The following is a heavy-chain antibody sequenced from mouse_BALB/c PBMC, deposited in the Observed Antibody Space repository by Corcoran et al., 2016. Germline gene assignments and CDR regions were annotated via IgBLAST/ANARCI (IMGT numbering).Heavy chain of an antibody. Sequence: EVQLQQSGPELVKPGTSVNLSCKASGYTFTSYVMHWVKQQPGQGLEWIGYINPYNDGTKYNEKFKGKSTLTSDKSSSTAYMELSSLTSEDSAVYYCARYYDYYFDYWGQGTTLTVSS. V-gene: IGHV1S136*01. D-gene: IGHD2-4*01. CDR2: INPYNDGT. CDR1: GYTFTSYV. CDR3: ARYYDYYFDY. J-gene: IGHJ2*01.